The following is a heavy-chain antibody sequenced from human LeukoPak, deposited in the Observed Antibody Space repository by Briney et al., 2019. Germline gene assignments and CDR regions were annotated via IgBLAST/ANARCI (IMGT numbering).Heavy chain of an antibody. CDR1: GFTFSDYS. D-gene: IGHD2-21*01. J-gene: IGHJ4*02. Sequence: PGGSLRLSCAASGFTFSDYSMNWVRQAPGKGLEWVSSITSSGTYIYYADSVKGRFTISRDNAKNSLYLQMNSLRAEDTAVYYCARDRANIVVVRASEYWGQGTLVTVSS. V-gene: IGHV3-21*01. CDR2: ITSSGTYI. CDR3: ARDRANIVVVRASEY.